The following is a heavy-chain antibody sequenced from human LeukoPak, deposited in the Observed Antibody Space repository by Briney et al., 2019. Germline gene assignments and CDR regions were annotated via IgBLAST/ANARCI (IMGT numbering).Heavy chain of an antibody. D-gene: IGHD2-2*01. Sequence: GASVKVSCKASGYPFTRYGISWVRQAPGQGLEWMGWINPDNGNTKYAQKFQGRVTMTTDTSTSTANMELRSLRSDDTAVYYCATYYCSTTSCYPYFFDYWGQGTLVTVSS. CDR2: INPDNGNT. CDR3: ATYYCSTTSCYPYFFDY. V-gene: IGHV1-18*01. CDR1: GYPFTRYG. J-gene: IGHJ4*02.